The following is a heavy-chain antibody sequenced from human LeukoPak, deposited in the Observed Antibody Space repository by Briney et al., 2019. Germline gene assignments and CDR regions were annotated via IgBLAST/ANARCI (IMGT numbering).Heavy chain of an antibody. J-gene: IGHJ6*02. V-gene: IGHV3-30-3*01. CDR3: ARDSIIWFGALYYYYGMDV. CDR1: GFTFSSYA. D-gene: IGHD3-10*01. Sequence: PGGSLRLSCAASGFTFSSYAMHWVRQAPGKGLEWVAGISNNGSNKYSADSVKGRFTISRDNSKNTLYLQMNSRRAEDTAVYYCARDSIIWFGALYYYYGMDVWGQGTTVTVSS. CDR2: ISNNGSNK.